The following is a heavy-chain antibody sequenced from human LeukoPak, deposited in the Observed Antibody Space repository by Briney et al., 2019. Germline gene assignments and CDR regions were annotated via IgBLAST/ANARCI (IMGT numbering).Heavy chain of an antibody. D-gene: IGHD5-18*01. CDR1: GYSFTAYY. J-gene: IGHJ4*02. V-gene: IGHV1-2*02. CDR2: INPNSGGT. CDR3: ARDDGYSYGLGIDY. Sequence: GASVKVSCKASGYSFTAYYMHWVRQAPGQGLEWMGWINPNSGGTNYAQKFQGRVTMTRDTSISTAYMELSRLRSDDTAVYYCARDDGYSYGLGIDYWGQGTLVTVSS.